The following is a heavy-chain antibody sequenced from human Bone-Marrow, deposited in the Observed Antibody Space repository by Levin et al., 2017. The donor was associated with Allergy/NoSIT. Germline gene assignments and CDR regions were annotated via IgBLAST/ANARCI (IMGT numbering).Heavy chain of an antibody. CDR1: GGSITTFY. CDR3: ATFFYGDYVDY. J-gene: IGHJ4*02. D-gene: IGHD4-17*01. Sequence: ASETLSLTCTVSGGSITTFYWSWIRQPPGKGLEWIGFVYYNGSTKYNSSLKSRVTISADMSKNRFSLRLSSVTAADTAIYYCATFFYGDYVDYWGPGALVTVSS. V-gene: IGHV4-59*01. CDR2: VYYNGST.